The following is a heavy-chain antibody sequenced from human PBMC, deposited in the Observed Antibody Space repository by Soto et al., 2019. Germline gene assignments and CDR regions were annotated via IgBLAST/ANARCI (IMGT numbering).Heavy chain of an antibody. V-gene: IGHV3-30*18. Sequence: QVQLVESGGGVVQPGRSLRLSCAASGFTFSRYGMHWVRQAPGKGLEWVAVISYDGGNKYYADSVKGRFTISRDNSKNTLYLQMNSLRAEDTAVYYCAKAIIEVRYSGSPLPGHHDAFDIWGQGTMVTVSS. CDR1: GFTFSRYG. D-gene: IGHD1-26*01. J-gene: IGHJ3*02. CDR2: ISYDGGNK. CDR3: AKAIIEVRYSGSPLPGHHDAFDI.